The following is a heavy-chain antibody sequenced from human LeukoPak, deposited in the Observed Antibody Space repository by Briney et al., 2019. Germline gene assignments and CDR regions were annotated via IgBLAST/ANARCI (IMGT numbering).Heavy chain of an antibody. CDR2: IYYSGST. CDR1: GASISSYY. Sequence: SETLSLTCTVSGASISSYYWSWIRQPPGKGLEWIGYIYYSGSTNYNPSLKSRVTISVDTSKNQFSLKLSSVTAADTAVYYCARVGYFDWLFFDYWGQGTLVTVSS. D-gene: IGHD3-9*01. CDR3: ARVGYFDWLFFDY. J-gene: IGHJ4*02. V-gene: IGHV4-59*01.